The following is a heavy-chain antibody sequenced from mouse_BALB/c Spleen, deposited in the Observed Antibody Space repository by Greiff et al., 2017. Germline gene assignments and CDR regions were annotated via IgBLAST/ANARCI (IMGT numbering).Heavy chain of an antibody. Sequence: VQLKQSGPELVKPGASVKMSCKASGYTFTSYVMHWVKQKPGQGLEWIGYINPYNDGTKYNEKFKGKATLTSDKSSSTAYMELSSLTSEDSAVYYCARGPLYYDYDWFAYWGQGTLVTVSA. CDR1: GYTFTSYV. J-gene: IGHJ3*01. CDR2: INPYNDGT. V-gene: IGHV1-14*01. CDR3: ARGPLYYDYDWFAY. D-gene: IGHD2-4*01.